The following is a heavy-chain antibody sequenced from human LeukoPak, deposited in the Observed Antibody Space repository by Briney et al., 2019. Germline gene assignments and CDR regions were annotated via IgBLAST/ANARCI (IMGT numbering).Heavy chain of an antibody. CDR2: ITGSGGNT. CDR1: GFTFSNYA. V-gene: IGHV3-23*01. CDR3: AKWGDYDVLTGYYVSDY. J-gene: IGHJ4*02. D-gene: IGHD3-9*01. Sequence: GGSLRFSCAASGFTFSNYAMSWSAQVQGKGLGWVSPITGSGGNTYYADSVKGRFTISRDNSKNTVFLQMNSLRAEDTAVYYCAKWGDYDVLTGYYVSDYWGQGTLVTVSS.